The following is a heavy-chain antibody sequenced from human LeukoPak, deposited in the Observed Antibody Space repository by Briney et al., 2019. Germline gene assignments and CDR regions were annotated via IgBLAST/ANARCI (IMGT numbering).Heavy chain of an antibody. V-gene: IGHV3-23*01. CDR1: GFTFSSYA. CDR2: ISGSGGST. D-gene: IGHD6-19*01. Sequence: GGSLRLSCAASGFTFSSYAMSWVRQAPGKGLEWVSAISGSGGSTYYADSVKGWFTISRDNSKNTLYLQMNSLRAEDTAVYYCAKDSSGWYGPIWGQGTMVTVSS. CDR3: AKDSSGWYGPI. J-gene: IGHJ3*02.